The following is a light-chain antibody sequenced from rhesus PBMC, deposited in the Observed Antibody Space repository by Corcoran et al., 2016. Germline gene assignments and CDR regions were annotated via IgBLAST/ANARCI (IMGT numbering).Light chain of an antibody. J-gene: IGKJ1*01. CDR3: PQGNSNPWT. V-gene: IGKV1-32*02. CDR1: QGISSY. CDR2: NAN. Sequence: DIQMSQSPSSLSASVGDRVTITCRASQGISSYLNWYQQKPGKAPMLLIYNANSLASGAPSRLSGSGAGPDFTLTISSLQPEDFATYYCPQGNSNPWTFGQGTKVEIK.